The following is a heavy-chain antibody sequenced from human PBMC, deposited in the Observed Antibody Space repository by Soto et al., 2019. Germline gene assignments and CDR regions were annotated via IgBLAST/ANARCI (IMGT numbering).Heavy chain of an antibody. D-gene: IGHD3-22*01. Sequence: SQTLSLTCAISGDSVSSNSAAWNWIRQSPSRGLEWLGRTYYRSKWYNDYAVSVKSRITINPDTSKNQFSLQLNSGTPEDTAVYYCAREYYYDSSGYYYSSPRLDYWGQGTLVTVSS. CDR2: TYYRSKWYN. V-gene: IGHV6-1*01. J-gene: IGHJ4*02. CDR1: GDSVSSNSAA. CDR3: AREYYYDSSGYYYSSPRLDY.